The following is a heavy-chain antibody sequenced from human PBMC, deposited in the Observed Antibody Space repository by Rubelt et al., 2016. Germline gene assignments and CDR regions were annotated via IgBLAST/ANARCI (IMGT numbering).Heavy chain of an antibody. J-gene: IGHJ6*02. CDR2: VNGAGSRT. Sequence: EVQLLESGGGLVQTGGSLRLSCAASGFTFSTYWMHWVRQVPGKGLVWVSRVNGAGSRTNYADSGTGRFSISRENAKNTLYLQMNSLRAEDTAVYYCARGGAARGFYEYDMDVWGQGSTVTVSS. CDR3: ARGGAARGFYEYDMDV. CDR1: GFTFSTYW. D-gene: IGHD3-16*01. V-gene: IGHV3-74*02.